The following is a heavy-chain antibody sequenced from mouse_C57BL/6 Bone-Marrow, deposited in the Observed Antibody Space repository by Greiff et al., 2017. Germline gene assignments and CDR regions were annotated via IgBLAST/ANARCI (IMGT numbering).Heavy chain of an antibody. CDR1: GFSLTSYG. D-gene: IGHD2-5*01. J-gene: IGHJ3*01. CDR2: IWSGGST. V-gene: IGHV2-2*01. CDR3: ARNHYSNYWFAY. Sequence: VQLQQSGPGLVQPSQSLSITCTVSGFSLTSYGVHWVRQSPGKGLEWLGVIWSGGSTDYNAAFISRLSISKDNSKSQVFFKMNSLQADDTAIYYCARNHYSNYWFAYWGQGTLVTVST.